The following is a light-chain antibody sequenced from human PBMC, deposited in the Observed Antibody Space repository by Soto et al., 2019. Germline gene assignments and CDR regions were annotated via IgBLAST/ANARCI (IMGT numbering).Light chain of an antibody. CDR1: QRVSSGF. V-gene: IGKV3-20*01. CDR2: RAS. Sequence: EIVLTQSPDTLSLSPGERATLSCRASQRVSSGFLAWYQQKPGQAPRLLIYRASPRATGIPDRFTGSGSGTDFTLTISRLEPEDFAVYYCQQYESSPLTFGGGTKVEIK. J-gene: IGKJ4*01. CDR3: QQYESSPLT.